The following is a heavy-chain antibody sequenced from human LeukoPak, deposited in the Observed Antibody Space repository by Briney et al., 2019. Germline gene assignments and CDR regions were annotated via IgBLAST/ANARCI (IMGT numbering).Heavy chain of an antibody. CDR1: GGSISSSSYY. V-gene: IGHV4-39*07. D-gene: IGHD6-13*01. CDR2: IYYSGST. Sequence: PSETLFLTCTVSGGSISSSSYYWGWIRQPPGKGLEWIGSIYYSGSTYYNPSLKSRVTISVDTSKNQFSLKLSSVTAADTAVYYCARRPRGSSSWVRFDYWGQGTLVTVSS. CDR3: ARRPRGSSSWVRFDY. J-gene: IGHJ4*02.